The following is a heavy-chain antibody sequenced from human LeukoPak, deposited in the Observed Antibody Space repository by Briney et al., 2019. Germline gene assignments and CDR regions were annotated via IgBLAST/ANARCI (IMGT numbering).Heavy chain of an antibody. CDR3: ASPAPIMITFGGVNVHNAFDI. V-gene: IGHV1-69*05. Sequence: SVKVSCKASGGTFSSYAISWVRQAPGQGLEWMGGFIPIFGTANYAQKFQGRVTITTDESTSTAYMELSSLRSEDTAVYYCASPAPIMITFGGVNVHNAFDIWGQGTMVTVSS. CDR1: GGTFSSYA. CDR2: FIPIFGTA. D-gene: IGHD3-16*02. J-gene: IGHJ3*02.